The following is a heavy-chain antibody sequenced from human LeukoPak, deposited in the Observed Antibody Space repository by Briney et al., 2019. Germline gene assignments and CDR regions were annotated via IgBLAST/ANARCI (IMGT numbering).Heavy chain of an antibody. Sequence: SVTVSCTASGGTFSSYAISWVRQAPGQGLEWMGGIIPIFGTANYAQKLQGRVTMTTDTSTSTAYMELRSLRSDDTAVYYCARVLQLWDFDYWGQGTLVTVSS. CDR3: ARVLQLWDFDY. J-gene: IGHJ4*02. V-gene: IGHV1-69*05. CDR2: IIPIFGTA. CDR1: GGTFSSYA. D-gene: IGHD5-18*01.